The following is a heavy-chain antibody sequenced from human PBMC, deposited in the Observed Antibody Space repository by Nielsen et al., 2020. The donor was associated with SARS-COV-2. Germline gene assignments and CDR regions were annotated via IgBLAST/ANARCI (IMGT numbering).Heavy chain of an antibody. D-gene: IGHD4-17*01. V-gene: IGHV1-2*06. Sequence: ASVKVSCKASGYTFTGYYMHWVRQAPGQGLEWMGRINPNSGGTNYAQKFQGRVTMTRDTSISTAYMELSRLRSEDTAVYYCAIWTSPLTTVTTINAFDIWGQGTMVTVSS. CDR1: GYTFTGYY. J-gene: IGHJ3*02. CDR2: INPNSGGT. CDR3: AIWTSPLTTVTTINAFDI.